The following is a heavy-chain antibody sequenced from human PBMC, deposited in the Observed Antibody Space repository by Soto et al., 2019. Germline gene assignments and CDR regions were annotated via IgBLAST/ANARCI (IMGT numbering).Heavy chain of an antibody. CDR2: IYPGDSDT. V-gene: IGHV5-51*01. J-gene: IGHJ4*02. CDR1: GYSFTSYW. D-gene: IGHD2-15*01. CDR3: ARLHNPTDIFPFSQGVVAATTFDY. Sequence: PGESLKISCKGSGYSFTSYWIGWVRQMPGKGLEWMGIIYPGDSDTRYSPSFQGQVTISADKSISTAYLQWSSLKASDTAMYYCARLHNPTDIFPFSQGVVAATTFDYWGQGTLVTVSS.